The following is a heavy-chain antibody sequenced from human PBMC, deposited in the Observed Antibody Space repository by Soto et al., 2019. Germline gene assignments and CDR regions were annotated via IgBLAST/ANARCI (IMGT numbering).Heavy chain of an antibody. CDR1: GGSFSGYY. J-gene: IGHJ4*02. V-gene: IGHV4-34*02. Sequence: QVQLQQWGAGLLKPSETLSLTCVVYGGSFSGYYWSWIRQPPGKGLEWFGEVNHSGGIDYNPSLKSRVTLSVDTSKTQFSLKLSSVTAADTAVYYCAGRNGSYSGIDYWGQGTLVTVSS. D-gene: IGHD3-22*01. CDR3: AGRNGSYSGIDY. CDR2: VNHSGGI.